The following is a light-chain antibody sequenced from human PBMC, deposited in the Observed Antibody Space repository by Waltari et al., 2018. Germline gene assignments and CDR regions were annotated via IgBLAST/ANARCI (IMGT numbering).Light chain of an antibody. CDR2: HIS. V-gene: IGKV2-24*01. CDR3: VQSTHFPRT. CDR1: QALLHSNGNTY. Sequence: DIVLTPTPLSSPVTLGQPASISCRSNQALLHSNGNTYLNWVQQKPGQPPRLLIYHISNRFSGVPDRFSGSGAGTDFTLKISRVEAEDVAVYYCVQSTHFPRTFGQGTKLEIK. J-gene: IGKJ1*01.